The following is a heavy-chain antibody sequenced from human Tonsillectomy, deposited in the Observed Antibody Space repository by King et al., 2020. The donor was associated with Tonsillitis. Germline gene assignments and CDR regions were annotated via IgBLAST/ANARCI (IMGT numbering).Heavy chain of an antibody. CDR3: VREGLVVVAATLDY. V-gene: IGHV3-7*01. Sequence: DVQLVESGGGLVQPGGSLRISCAASGFTFSSYWMSWVRQAPGKGLEWVANIKQDGSEKYYVDSVKGRFTISRDNAKNSLYLQMNSLRDEDTAVYYCVREGLVVVAATLDYWGQGTLVTVSS. J-gene: IGHJ4*02. CDR1: GFTFSSYW. D-gene: IGHD2-15*01. CDR2: IKQDGSEK.